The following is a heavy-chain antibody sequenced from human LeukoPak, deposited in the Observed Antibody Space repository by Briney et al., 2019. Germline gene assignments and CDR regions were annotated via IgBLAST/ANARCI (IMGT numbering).Heavy chain of an antibody. Sequence: SGGSLRLSCAASGFTFDDYAMHWVRQAPGKGLEWVSGISWNSGSIGYADSVKGRFTISRDNAKNSLYLQMNSLRAEDTALYYCAKGITMIVASIDYWGQGTLVTVSS. D-gene: IGHD3-22*01. CDR2: ISWNSGSI. CDR1: GFTFDDYA. CDR3: AKGITMIVASIDY. J-gene: IGHJ4*02. V-gene: IGHV3-9*01.